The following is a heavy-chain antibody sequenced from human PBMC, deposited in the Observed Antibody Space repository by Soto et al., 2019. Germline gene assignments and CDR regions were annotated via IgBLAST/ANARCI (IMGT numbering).Heavy chain of an antibody. J-gene: IGHJ3*02. CDR3: ARDSTRRGACDI. D-gene: IGHD2-2*01. CDR1: NGSFSVYY. V-gene: IGHV4-34*01. CDR2: INHSGST. Sequence: QVQLQQWGAGLLKPSETLSLTCAVYNGSFSVYYWNWIRQAPGKGLEWIGEINHSGSTNYNPSLSSRVTISVDTSKNQFSLKLSSVTAAATAVYYCARDSTRRGACDIWGQGTMVSVSS.